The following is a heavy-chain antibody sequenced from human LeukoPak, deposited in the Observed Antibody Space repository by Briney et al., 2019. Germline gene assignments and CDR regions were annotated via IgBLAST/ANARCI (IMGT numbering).Heavy chain of an antibody. J-gene: IGHJ4*02. CDR3: ARDEYSSSRKDY. CDR2: ISSGSSYI. V-gene: IGHV3-21*01. D-gene: IGHD6-6*01. CDR1: GFTFSSYG. Sequence: GGSLRLSCAASGFTFSSYGMSWVRQAPGKGLEWVSSISSGSSYIYYADSVKGRFTISRDNAKNSLYLQMNSLRAEDTAVYYCARDEYSSSRKDYWGQGTLVTVSS.